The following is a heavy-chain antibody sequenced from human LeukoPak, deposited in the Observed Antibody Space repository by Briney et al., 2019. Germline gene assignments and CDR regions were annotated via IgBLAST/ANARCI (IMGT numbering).Heavy chain of an antibody. Sequence: PGGSLRLSCAASGFTFSSYSMNWVRQAPGKGLEWVSSISSSRSYIYYADSVKGRFTISRDNAKNSLYLQMNSLRAEDTAVYYCARDDWILNDAFDIWGQGTMVTVSS. V-gene: IGHV3-21*01. D-gene: IGHD3-9*01. CDR1: GFTFSSYS. J-gene: IGHJ3*02. CDR3: ARDDWILNDAFDI. CDR2: ISSSRSYI.